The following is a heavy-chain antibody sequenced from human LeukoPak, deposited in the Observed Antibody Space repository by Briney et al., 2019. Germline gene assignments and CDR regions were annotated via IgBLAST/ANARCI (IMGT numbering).Heavy chain of an antibody. CDR1: GYSISSSNW. D-gene: IGHD5-24*01. CDR3: ASRAIGQLLNFYYYYPMDV. Sequence: SETLSLTCTVSGYSISSSNWCTLVRQPPREVLGWIGEISHSGSNNYNPSLKSRVTISVDNSTNQFSLNMNTLTAADTAVYYCASRAIGQLLNFYYYYPMDVWGKGTTVTVSS. J-gene: IGHJ6*04. V-gene: IGHV4-4*02. CDR2: ISHSGSN.